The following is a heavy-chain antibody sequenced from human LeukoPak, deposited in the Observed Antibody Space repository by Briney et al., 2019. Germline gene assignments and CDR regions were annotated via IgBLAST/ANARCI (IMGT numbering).Heavy chain of an antibody. J-gene: IGHJ4*02. CDR2: ISGNGVDT. Sequence: GGTLRLSCAASGFTFSSKSMTWVRQAPGKGLEWVSAISGNGVDTFYADSVKGRFTISRDNSKNTLYLQMNSLRAEDTAVYYCAKDRGIISDYWGQGTLVTVSS. V-gene: IGHV3-23*01. CDR3: AKDRGIISDY. D-gene: IGHD3-10*01. CDR1: GFTFSSKS.